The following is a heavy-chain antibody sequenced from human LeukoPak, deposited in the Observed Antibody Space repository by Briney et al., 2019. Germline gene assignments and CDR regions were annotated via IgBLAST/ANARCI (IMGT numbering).Heavy chain of an antibody. D-gene: IGHD6-13*01. V-gene: IGHV4-59*01. Sequence: SETLSLTCAVYGGSFSGYYWSWIRQPPGKGLEWIGYIHYSGSSNYNPPLKSRVTISLDTSKNQFSLKLSSVTAADTAVYYCARGAAATYWGQGTLVTVSS. CDR3: ARGAAATY. CDR1: GGSFSGYY. J-gene: IGHJ4*02. CDR2: IHYSGSS.